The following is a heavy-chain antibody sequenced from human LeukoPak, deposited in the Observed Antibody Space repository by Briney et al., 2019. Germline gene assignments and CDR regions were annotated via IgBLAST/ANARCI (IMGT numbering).Heavy chain of an antibody. J-gene: IGHJ4*02. D-gene: IGHD2-2*02. CDR3: ARDYCSSTSCYTGGFDY. V-gene: IGHV1-18*01. Sequence: ASVKVSCKASGYTFTSYGISWVRQAPGQGLEWMGWISAYNGNTNYAQKLQGRVTMTTDTSTSTAYMELRSLRSDDTAVYYCARDYCSSTSCYTGGFDYWGQRTLVTVSS. CDR2: ISAYNGNT. CDR1: GYTFTSYG.